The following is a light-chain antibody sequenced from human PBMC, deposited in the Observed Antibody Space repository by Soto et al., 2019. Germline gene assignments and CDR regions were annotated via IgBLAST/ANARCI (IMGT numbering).Light chain of an antibody. Sequence: DIVITQSPATLSGSAGDRATLSCRASQTVSSSLAWYQQKPGKAPKLLIYKASTWTTGIPARFSGSGSGTEFTLTISRLEPEDFAAYYCQQYGSSPGTFGQGTKVDIK. CDR1: QTVSSS. V-gene: IGKV3D-15*02. J-gene: IGKJ1*01. CDR3: QQYGSSPGT. CDR2: KAS.